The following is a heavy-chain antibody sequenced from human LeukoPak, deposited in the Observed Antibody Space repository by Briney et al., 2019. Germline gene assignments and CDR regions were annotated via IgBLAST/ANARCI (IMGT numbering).Heavy chain of an antibody. V-gene: IGHV3-48*01. CDR1: GFTFSTYS. CDR2: ISSSGTI. Sequence: PGGSLRLSCAASGFTFSTYSMNWVRQAPGKGLEWVSYISSSGTIYYADSVKGRFTISSDNAKNSLYLQMNSLRAEDTAVYYCASPNAAAGRGAFDIWGQGTMVTVSS. D-gene: IGHD6-13*01. J-gene: IGHJ3*02. CDR3: ASPNAAAGRGAFDI.